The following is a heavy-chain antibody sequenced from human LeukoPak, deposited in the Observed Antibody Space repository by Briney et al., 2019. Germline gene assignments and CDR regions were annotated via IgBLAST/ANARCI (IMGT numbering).Heavy chain of an antibody. V-gene: IGHV1-2*02. CDR3: ASALSPDIVVVPAATYGMDV. J-gene: IGHJ6*02. D-gene: IGHD2-2*01. CDR2: INPNSGGT. Sequence: ASVKVSCKASGYTFTGYYMHWVRQAPGQGLEWMGWINPNSGGTNYAQKFQGRVTMTRDTSISTAYMELSRLRSDDTAVYYCASALSPDIVVVPAATYGMDVWGQGTTVTVSS. CDR1: GYTFTGYY.